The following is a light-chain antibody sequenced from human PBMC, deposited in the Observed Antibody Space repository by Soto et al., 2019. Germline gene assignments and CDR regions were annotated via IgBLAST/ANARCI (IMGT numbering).Light chain of an antibody. V-gene: IGKV3-20*01. CDR1: QSVSSNY. CDR3: QQYGSSYPWT. CDR2: GAS. J-gene: IGKJ1*01. Sequence: MAFPTCPLALSLSPGERATLSCRASQSVSSNYLAWYQQKPGQAPRLLIYGASSRATGIPDRFSGSGSGTDFTLTIRRLEPEDFAVYYCQQYGSSYPWTFGQGTKVDIK.